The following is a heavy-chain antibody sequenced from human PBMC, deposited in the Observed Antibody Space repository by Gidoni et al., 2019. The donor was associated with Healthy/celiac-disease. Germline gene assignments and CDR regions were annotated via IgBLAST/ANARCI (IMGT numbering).Heavy chain of an antibody. CDR3: ARRRPSYRGYSSGGHLDY. CDR2: INHSGST. Sequence: QVQLQQWGAGLLKPSETLSLTCAVYGGSFSGYYWSWIRQPPGKGLEWIGEINHSGSTNYNPSLKSRVTISVDTSKNQFSLKLSSVTAADTAVYYCARRRPSYRGYSSGGHLDYWGQGTLVTVSS. D-gene: IGHD5-18*01. J-gene: IGHJ4*02. CDR1: GGSFSGYY. V-gene: IGHV4-34*01.